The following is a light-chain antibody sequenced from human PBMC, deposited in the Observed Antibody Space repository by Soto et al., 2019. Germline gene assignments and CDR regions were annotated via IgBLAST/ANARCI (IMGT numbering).Light chain of an antibody. CDR1: QSVLYSSNNQNY. J-gene: IGKJ1*01. V-gene: IGKV4-1*01. CDR2: WAS. CDR3: KQYYTSPET. Sequence: DIVMTQSPDSLAVSLGERATINCKSSQSVLYSSNNQNYLAWYQQTPGQPPKLLIYWASTRESGVPDRFSGSGSGTDFTLTISSLQAEDVAVYYCKQYYTSPETFGQGTKVEVK.